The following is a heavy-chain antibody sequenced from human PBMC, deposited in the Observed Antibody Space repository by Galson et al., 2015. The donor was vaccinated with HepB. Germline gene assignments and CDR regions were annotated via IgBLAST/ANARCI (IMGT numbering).Heavy chain of an antibody. J-gene: IGHJ3*02. CDR3: TSGIYCSGRSCYSYGFDI. CDR2: VRSKAYGGTT. Sequence: SLRLSCAASGFTFGDYAMSWVRQAPGKGLEWVGFVRSKAYGGTTEYAASVKGRFTISRDDSKSIAYLQMNRLKSEDTAVYYCTSGIYCSGRSCYSYGFDIWGQGTMVSVSS. V-gene: IGHV3-49*04. D-gene: IGHD2-15*01. CDR1: GFTFGDYA.